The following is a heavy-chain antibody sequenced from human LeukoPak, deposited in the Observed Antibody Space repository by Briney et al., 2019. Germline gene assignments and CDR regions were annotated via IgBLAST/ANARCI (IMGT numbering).Heavy chain of an antibody. CDR1: GYSFSSYW. CDR2: IYPGDSDT. J-gene: IGHJ3*02. V-gene: IGHV5-51*01. Sequence: GEPLKISCKGSGYSFSSYWIGWVRQMPGKGLGWMGIIYPGDSDTRYSPSFQGQVTISADKSISTAYQQWNSLKASGTAIYYCARRGHYYDSSGYLRPDAFDIWGQGTMVTVCS. CDR3: ARRGHYYDSSGYLRPDAFDI. D-gene: IGHD3-22*01.